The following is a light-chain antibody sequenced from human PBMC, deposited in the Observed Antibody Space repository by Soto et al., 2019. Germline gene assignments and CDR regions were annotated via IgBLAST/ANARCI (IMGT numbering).Light chain of an antibody. CDR2: AAS. J-gene: IGKJ1*01. CDR3: QQYNNWPPWT. Sequence: EIVMTQSPATLSVSPGERATLSCRASQSVSSNLAWYQQKPGQAPRLLIYAASTRATGIPDRFCGSGSGTGFTLTISSLQSEDFAVYYCQQYNNWPPWTFGQGTKVEIK. CDR1: QSVSSN. V-gene: IGKV3-15*01.